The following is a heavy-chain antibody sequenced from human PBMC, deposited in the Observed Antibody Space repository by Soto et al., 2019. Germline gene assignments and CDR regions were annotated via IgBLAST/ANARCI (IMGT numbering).Heavy chain of an antibody. CDR2: ISAYNGNT. J-gene: IGHJ6*02. Sequence: ASVKVSCKASGYTFTSYVISWVRQAPGQGLEWMGWISAYNGNTNYAQKLQGRVTMTTDTSTSTAYMELRSLRSDDTAVYYCARPYYDFWSGYYKQNYYYGMDVWGQGTTVTVSS. D-gene: IGHD3-3*01. CDR3: ARPYYDFWSGYYKQNYYYGMDV. CDR1: GYTFTSYV. V-gene: IGHV1-18*04.